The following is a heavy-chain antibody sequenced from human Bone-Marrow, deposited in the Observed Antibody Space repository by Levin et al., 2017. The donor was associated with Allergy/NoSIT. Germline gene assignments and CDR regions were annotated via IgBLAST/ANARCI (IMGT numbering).Heavy chain of an antibody. CDR2: INHSGST. CDR1: GGSFSGYY. Sequence: PSETLSLTCAVYGGSFSGYYWSWIRQPPGKGLEWIGEINHSGSTNYNPSLKSRVTISVDTSKNQFSLKLSSVTAADTAVYYCARVGTVTRKVPMDVWGQGTTVTVSS. CDR3: ARVGTVTRKVPMDV. V-gene: IGHV4-34*01. D-gene: IGHD4-17*01. J-gene: IGHJ6*02.